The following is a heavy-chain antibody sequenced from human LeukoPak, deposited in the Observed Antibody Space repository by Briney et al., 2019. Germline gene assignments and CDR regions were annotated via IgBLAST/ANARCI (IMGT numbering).Heavy chain of an antibody. J-gene: IGHJ6*03. D-gene: IGHD6-19*01. CDR1: GFTFSSYG. CDR2: IRYDGSNK. CDR3: AKVTWGVAGTVIYYYYYMDV. Sequence: GGSLRLSCAASGFTFSSYGMHWVRQAPGKGLEWVAFIRYDGSNKYYADSVKGRFTISRDNSKNTLYLQMNSLRAEDTAVYYCAKVTWGVAGTVIYYYYYMDVWGKGTTVTISS. V-gene: IGHV3-30*02.